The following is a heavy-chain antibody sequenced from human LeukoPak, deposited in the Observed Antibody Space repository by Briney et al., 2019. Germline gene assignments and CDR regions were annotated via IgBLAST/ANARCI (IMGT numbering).Heavy chain of an antibody. CDR1: GYTFTCYY. CDR3: ARIRTTVTIGWFDP. Sequence: ASVKVSCKASGYTFTCYYMHWVRQAPGQGLEWMGWINPNSGGTNYAQKFQGRVTMTRDTSISTAYMELSRLRSDDTAVYYCARIRTTVTIGWFDPWGQGTLVTVSS. CDR2: INPNSGGT. J-gene: IGHJ5*02. D-gene: IGHD4-17*01. V-gene: IGHV1-2*02.